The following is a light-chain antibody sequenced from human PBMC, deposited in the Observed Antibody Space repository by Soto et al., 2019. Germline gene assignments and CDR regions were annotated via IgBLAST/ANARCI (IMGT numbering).Light chain of an antibody. J-gene: IGLJ2*01. CDR1: SSNIGAGYD. Sequence: QSVLTQPPSVSGAPGQRVTISCTGSSSNIGAGYDVHWYQQLPGTAPKLLIYGSSSRPSGVPDRFSGSKSGTSASLAITGLQAEDEADYYCQSYDSSLSGSVFGGGTKVTVL. CDR3: QSYDSSLSGSV. V-gene: IGLV1-40*01. CDR2: GSS.